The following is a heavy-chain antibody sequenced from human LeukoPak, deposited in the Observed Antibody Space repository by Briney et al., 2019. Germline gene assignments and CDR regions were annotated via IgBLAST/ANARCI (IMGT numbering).Heavy chain of an antibody. D-gene: IGHD1-1*01. CDR1: GDSVSSNSAA. CDR3: ARDPSLRLETNWFDP. CDR2: AYYRSKWYN. Sequence: SQTLSLTCAISGDSVSSNSAAWNWIRQSPSRGLEWLGRAYYRSKWYNDYAVAGKSRITINPDTSKNQFSLQLNSVTPEDTAVYYCARDPSLRLETNWFDPWGQGTLVTVSS. V-gene: IGHV6-1*01. J-gene: IGHJ5*02.